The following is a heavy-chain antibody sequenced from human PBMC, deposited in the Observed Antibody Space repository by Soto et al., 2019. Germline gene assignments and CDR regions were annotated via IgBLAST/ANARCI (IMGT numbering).Heavy chain of an antibody. J-gene: IGHJ4*02. Sequence: EVQLVESGGGLVQPGRYLRLSCEATGFPFDDYALYWVRQAPGKGLEWVSGINWNSGDIAYANSVRGRFTISRDTARKTLNLQMNNLRPDDTAFYYCAKGEDVWLRGHFDFGSQGTLVSVSS. CDR3: AKGEDVWLRGHFDF. V-gene: IGHV3-9*01. CDR2: INWNSGDI. D-gene: IGHD3-10*01. CDR1: GFPFDDYA.